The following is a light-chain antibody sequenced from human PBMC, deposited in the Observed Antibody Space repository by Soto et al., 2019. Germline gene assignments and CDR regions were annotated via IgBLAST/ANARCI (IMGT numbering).Light chain of an antibody. J-gene: IGKJ2*01. CDR2: GAS. Sequence: DIVMTQSPATLSVCLGERSILSCRASQSFSSNLAWYQQKPGQAPRLLIYGASTRATGIPARFGGSGSGTEFTLTISRLEPEDFAVYYCQKYDSSPYTFGQGTRVDIK. CDR3: QKYDSSPYT. CDR1: QSFSSN. V-gene: IGKV3-15*01.